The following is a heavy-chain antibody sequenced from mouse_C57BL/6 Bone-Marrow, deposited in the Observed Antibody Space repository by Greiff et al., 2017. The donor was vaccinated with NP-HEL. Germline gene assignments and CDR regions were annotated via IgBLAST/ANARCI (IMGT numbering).Heavy chain of an antibody. J-gene: IGHJ2*01. CDR1: GFSLTSYG. V-gene: IGHV2-2*01. Sequence: VMLVESGPGLVQPSQSLSITCTVSGFSLTSYGVHWVRQSPGKGLEWLGVIGSGGSTDYNAAFISRLSISKDNSKSQVFFKMNSLQADDTAIYYCARTSYVFFDYWGQGTTLTVSS. CDR3: ARTSYVFFDY. D-gene: IGHD2-12*01. CDR2: IGSGGST.